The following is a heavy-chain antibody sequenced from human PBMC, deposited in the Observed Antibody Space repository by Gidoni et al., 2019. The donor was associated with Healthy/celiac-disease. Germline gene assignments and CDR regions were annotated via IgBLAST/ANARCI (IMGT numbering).Heavy chain of an antibody. D-gene: IGHD3-3*01. CDR1: GYTFTRYY. CDR2: INPSGGST. Sequence: QVQLVQSGAEVKKPGASVKVSCKASGYTFTRYYMHWVRQAPGQGLEWMGIINPSGGSTNYAQKFQGRVTMTRDTSTSTVYMELSSLRSEDTAVYYCARAPPGVTIFGVVIQYYFDYWGQGTLVTVSS. V-gene: IGHV1-46*03. J-gene: IGHJ4*02. CDR3: ARAPPGVTIFGVVIQYYFDY.